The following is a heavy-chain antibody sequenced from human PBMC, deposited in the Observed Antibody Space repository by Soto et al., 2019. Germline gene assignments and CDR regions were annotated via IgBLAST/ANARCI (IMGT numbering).Heavy chain of an antibody. CDR2: NNHSGST. V-gene: IGHV4-34*01. CDR3: ARGRSWYGMDV. D-gene: IGHD6-13*01. J-gene: IGHJ6*02. CDR1: GGSFRGYY. Sequence: QVQLQQWGAGLLKPSETLSLTCAVYGGSFRGYYWSWIRQPPGKGLEWIGENNHSGSTNYNPSLKSLVTITGDTSKLQFSLKVSSVTAADTAVYYCARGRSWYGMDVWGRGTRVTVSS.